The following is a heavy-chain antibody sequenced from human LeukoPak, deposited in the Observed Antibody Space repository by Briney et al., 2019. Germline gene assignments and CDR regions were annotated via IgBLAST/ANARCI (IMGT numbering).Heavy chain of an antibody. Sequence: SETLSLTCTVSGGSISSGSYYWSWIRQPAGKGLEWIGRIYTSGSTNYNPSLKSRVTISVDTSKIQFSLKLSSVTAADTAVYYCARASYYYDSSGYFDLFDYWGQGTLVTVSS. D-gene: IGHD3-22*01. V-gene: IGHV4-61*02. CDR1: GGSISSGSYY. J-gene: IGHJ4*02. CDR3: ARASYYYDSSGYFDLFDY. CDR2: IYTSGST.